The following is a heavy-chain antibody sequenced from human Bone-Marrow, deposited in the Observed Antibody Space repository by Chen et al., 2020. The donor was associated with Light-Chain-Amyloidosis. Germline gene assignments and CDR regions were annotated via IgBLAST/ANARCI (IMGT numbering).Heavy chain of an antibody. V-gene: IGHV5-51*01. CDR1: GYTFPNYW. J-gene: IGHJ4*02. CDR3: ARRRDGYNFDY. Sequence: EVQLEQSGPEVKKPGESLKISCKGSGYTFPNYWIGWVRQMPGKGLAWMGVISPDDSDARYSPSFEGQVTISADKSITTAYLQWRSLKASDTAMYYCARRRDGYNFDYWGQGTLVTVSS. D-gene: IGHD5-12*01. CDR2: ISPDDSDA.